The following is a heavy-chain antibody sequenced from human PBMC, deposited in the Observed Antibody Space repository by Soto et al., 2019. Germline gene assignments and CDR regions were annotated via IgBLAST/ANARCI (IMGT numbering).Heavy chain of an antibody. CDR3: ARDQGYCSSTSCPRAWFDP. V-gene: IGHV1-18*01. CDR2: ISAYNGNT. CDR1: GYTFTSYG. D-gene: IGHD2-2*01. Sequence: ASVKVSCKASGYTFTSYGISWVRQAPGQGLEWMGWISAYNGNTNYAQKLQGRVTMTTDTFTSTAYMELRSLRSDDTAVYYCARDQGYCSSTSCPRAWFDPWGQGTLVTVYS. J-gene: IGHJ5*02.